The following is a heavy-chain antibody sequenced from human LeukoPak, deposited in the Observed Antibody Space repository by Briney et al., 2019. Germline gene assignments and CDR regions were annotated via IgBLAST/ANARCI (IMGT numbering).Heavy chain of an antibody. D-gene: IGHD3-3*01. CDR1: GFTFSSYS. CDR3: ARDFPDWSGYYIFDY. CDR2: ISSSSSYI. Sequence: NPGGSLRLSCAASGFTFSSYSMNWVRQAPGKGLEWVSSISSSSSYIYYADSVKGRFTISRDNAKNSLYLQMNSLRAEDTAVYYCARDFPDWSGYYIFDYWGQGTLVTVSS. V-gene: IGHV3-21*01. J-gene: IGHJ4*02.